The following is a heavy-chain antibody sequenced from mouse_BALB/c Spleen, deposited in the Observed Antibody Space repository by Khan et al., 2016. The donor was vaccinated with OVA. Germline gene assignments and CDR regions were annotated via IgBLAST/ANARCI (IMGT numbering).Heavy chain of an antibody. D-gene: IGHD4-1*01. J-gene: IGHJ4*01. CDR1: GYTFTNFG. CDR3: ARPPWFNCTLDP. CDR2: INTYTGEP. V-gene: IGHV9-3-1*01. Sequence: QIQLVQSGPELKKPGETVKISCKASGYTFTNFGMNWVKQSPGKALKWMGWINTYTGEPTYADDFKGRFAFSLETSANTAYLQINNLKNEDTATSFCARPPWFNCTLDPWGQGTSVTVSS.